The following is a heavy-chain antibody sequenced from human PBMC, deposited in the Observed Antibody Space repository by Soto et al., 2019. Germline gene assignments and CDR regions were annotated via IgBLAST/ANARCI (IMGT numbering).Heavy chain of an antibody. CDR3: ARVGVPGYCSSTSCSRRIHYYYYYMDV. CDR2: ISAYNGNT. V-gene: IGHV1-18*01. D-gene: IGHD2-2*01. CDR1: GYTFTSYG. Sequence: QVQLVQSGAEVKKPGASVKVSCKASGYTFTSYGISWVRQAPGQGLEWMGWISAYNGNTHYAQKLQGRVTMTTDTSTSTANMELRSMRSDDTAVYYCARVGVPGYCSSTSCSRRIHYYYYYMDVWGKGTTVTVSS. J-gene: IGHJ6*03.